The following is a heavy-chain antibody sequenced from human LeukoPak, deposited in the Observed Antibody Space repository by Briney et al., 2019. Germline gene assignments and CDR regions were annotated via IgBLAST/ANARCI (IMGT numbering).Heavy chain of an antibody. Sequence: SETLSLTCIVSGVSISGYYWNWIRQPPGKGLEWIGEINHSGSTNYNPSLKSRVTISVDTSKNQFSLKLSSVTAADTAVYYCARTTAAADLGPRVDAFDIWGQGTMVTVSS. CDR1: GVSISGYY. V-gene: IGHV4-34*01. CDR3: ARTTAAADLGPRVDAFDI. J-gene: IGHJ3*02. D-gene: IGHD6-13*01. CDR2: INHSGST.